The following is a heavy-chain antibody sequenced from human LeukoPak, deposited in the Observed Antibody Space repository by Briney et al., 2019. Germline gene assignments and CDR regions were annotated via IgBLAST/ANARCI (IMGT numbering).Heavy chain of an antibody. CDR2: INGDGSST. Sequence: GGSLRLSCAASGITFSGHWMHCVRQTPGKGLVWVSRINGDGSSTAYADSVKGRFTISRDNAKNTVYLQMNSLRVDDTAVYYCAREELEPSTHPFDPWGQGTLVTVSS. CDR3: AREELEPSTHPFDP. D-gene: IGHD1-7*01. CDR1: GITFSGHW. V-gene: IGHV3-74*03. J-gene: IGHJ5*02.